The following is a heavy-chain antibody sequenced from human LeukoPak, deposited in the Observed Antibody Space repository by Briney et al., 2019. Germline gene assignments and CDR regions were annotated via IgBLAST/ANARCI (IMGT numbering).Heavy chain of an antibody. CDR3: ARGPSGYHNT. CDR1: GFTFSSYG. D-gene: IGHD5-12*01. J-gene: IGHJ4*02. Sequence: GGSLRLSCAASGFTFSSYGMTWVRQAPGKGLEWVSGISGSGGSTKHADSVKGRFTISRNNVKNSLYLQMNSLRAEDTAVYYCARGPSGYHNTGGQGTLVTVSS. CDR2: ISGSGGST. V-gene: IGHV3-21*01.